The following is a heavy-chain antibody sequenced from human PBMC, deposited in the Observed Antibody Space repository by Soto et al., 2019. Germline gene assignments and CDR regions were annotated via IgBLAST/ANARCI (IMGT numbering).Heavy chain of an antibody. V-gene: IGHV4-30-4*01. CDR3: ARDTRNQMTTVGMY. Sequence: QVQLQESGPGLVKPSQTLSRTCTVSGGSISSGDYYWSWIRQPPGKGLEWIGYIYYSGSTYYNPSLKSRVTISVETSKNQFSLKLSSVTAADTAVYYCARDTRNQMTTVGMYWVQGTLITVSS. CDR1: GGSISSGDYY. D-gene: IGHD4-17*01. CDR2: IYYSGST. J-gene: IGHJ4*02.